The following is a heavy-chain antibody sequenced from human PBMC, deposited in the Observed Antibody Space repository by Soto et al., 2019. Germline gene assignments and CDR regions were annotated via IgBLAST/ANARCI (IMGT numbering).Heavy chain of an antibody. CDR3: AREGFDRSSWYWIDY. Sequence: GGSLRLSCAASGFTFSSYGMHWVRQAPGKGLEWVAVIRYDGSNKYYADSVKGRFTISRDNSKNTLYLQMNSLRAEDTAVYYCAREGFDRSSWYWIDYWGQGTLVTVSS. J-gene: IGHJ4*02. CDR2: IRYDGSNK. D-gene: IGHD6-13*01. CDR1: GFTFSSYG. V-gene: IGHV3-33*01.